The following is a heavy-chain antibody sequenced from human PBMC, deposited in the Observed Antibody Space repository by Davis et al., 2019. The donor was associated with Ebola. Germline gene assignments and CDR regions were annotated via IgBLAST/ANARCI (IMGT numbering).Heavy chain of an antibody. Sequence: GESLKISCAASGFTFSTYSMSWVRQAPGKGLEWVSSISSDSDYIYYADSAKGRFTISRDNAKNSLYLQMNSLRAEDTAVYYCARRMTTVYYFDNWGQGTLVTVSS. V-gene: IGHV3-21*01. CDR1: GFTFSTYS. CDR3: ARRMTTVYYFDN. J-gene: IGHJ4*02. D-gene: IGHD4-11*01. CDR2: ISSDSDYI.